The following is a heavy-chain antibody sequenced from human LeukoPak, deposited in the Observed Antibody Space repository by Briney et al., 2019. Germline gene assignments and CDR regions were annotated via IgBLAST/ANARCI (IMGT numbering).Heavy chain of an antibody. CDR1: SASISSGGYY. V-gene: IGHV4-30-2*01. D-gene: IGHD3-10*01. J-gene: IGHJ4*02. CDR2: IYHSGST. CDR3: ARDGRYAITMVRGPPRHYFDY. Sequence: SQTLSLTCTVSSASISSGGYYWSWIRQPPGKGLEWIGYIYHSGSTYYNPSLKSRVTISVDRSKNQFSLKLSSVTAADTAVYYCARDGRYAITMVRGPPRHYFDYWGQGTLVTVSS.